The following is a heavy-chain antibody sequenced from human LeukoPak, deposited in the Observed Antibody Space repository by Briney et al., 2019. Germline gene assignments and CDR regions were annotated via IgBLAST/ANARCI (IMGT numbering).Heavy chain of an antibody. CDR3: AKEPIYYYGSGSYYNNYFDY. J-gene: IGHJ4*02. Sequence: PGGSLRLSCAASGFTFSSYAMSWVRQAPGKGLEWVSAISGSGGSTYYADSVKGRFTISRDNSKNTLYLQMNSLRAEDTAVYYCAKEPIYYYGSGSYYNNYFDYWGQGTLVTVSS. V-gene: IGHV3-23*01. D-gene: IGHD3-10*01. CDR1: GFTFSSYA. CDR2: ISGSGGST.